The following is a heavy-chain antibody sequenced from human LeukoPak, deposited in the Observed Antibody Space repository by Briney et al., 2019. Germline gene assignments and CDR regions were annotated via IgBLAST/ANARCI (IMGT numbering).Heavy chain of an antibody. D-gene: IGHD5-12*01. CDR1: GYTFTSYG. Sequence: ASVKVSCKASGYTFTSYGISWVRQAPGQGLEWMGWINPNSGGTNYAQKFQGRVTMTRDTSISTAYMELSRLRSDDTAVYYCARVPGDSGYDLGSYYFDYWGQGTLVTVSS. CDR3: ARVPGDSGYDLGSYYFDY. V-gene: IGHV1-2*02. CDR2: INPNSGGT. J-gene: IGHJ4*02.